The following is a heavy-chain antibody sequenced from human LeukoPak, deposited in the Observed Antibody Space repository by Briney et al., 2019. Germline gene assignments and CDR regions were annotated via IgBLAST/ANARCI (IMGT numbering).Heavy chain of an antibody. V-gene: IGHV3-30-3*01. D-gene: IGHD5-18*01. CDR3: AKDKAGGYSYGYLIDY. Sequence: GGSLRLSCAASGFTFSNYAMHWVRQAPGKGLEWVAVISYDGSDKYYADSVKGRFTISRDNSKNTLYLQMNSLRAEDTAVYYCAKDKAGGYSYGYLIDYWGQGTLVTVSS. CDR2: ISYDGSDK. CDR1: GFTFSNYA. J-gene: IGHJ4*02.